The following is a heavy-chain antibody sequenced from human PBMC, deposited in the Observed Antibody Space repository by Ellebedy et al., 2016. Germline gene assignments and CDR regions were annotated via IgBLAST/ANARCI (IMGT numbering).Heavy chain of an antibody. D-gene: IGHD3-10*01. Sequence: ASVKVSXKASGYTFTGYYMHWVRQAPGQGLEWMGWINPNSGGTNYAQKFQGRVTMTRDTSISTAYMELSRLRSDDTAVYYCAREKYYGSEIDYWGQGTLVTVSS. CDR1: GYTFTGYY. CDR2: INPNSGGT. CDR3: AREKYYGSEIDY. V-gene: IGHV1-2*02. J-gene: IGHJ4*02.